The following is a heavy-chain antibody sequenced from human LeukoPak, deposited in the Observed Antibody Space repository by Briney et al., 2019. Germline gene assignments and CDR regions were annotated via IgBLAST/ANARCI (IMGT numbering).Heavy chain of an antibody. J-gene: IGHJ4*02. D-gene: IGHD2-2*01. CDR1: GYTFTAYS. V-gene: IGHV1-2*02. CDR3: ARDGEVRQGHCSTTSCPVGY. CDR2: INPNSGDT. Sequence: GASVKVSCKASGYTFTAYSMHWVRQAPGQGLEYMGWINPNSGDTNYAQKFQGRVTMTRGTSMSTAYMELSGLRFDDTAVYYCARDGEVRQGHCSTTSCPVGYWGQGTLITVSS.